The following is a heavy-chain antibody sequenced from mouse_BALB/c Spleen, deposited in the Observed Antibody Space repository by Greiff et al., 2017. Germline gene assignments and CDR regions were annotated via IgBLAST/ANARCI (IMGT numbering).Heavy chain of an antibody. CDR2: IFPGTGTT. Sequence: QVQLQQSGAELVKPGASVKLSCKTSGYTFTSYWIQWVKQRPGQGLGWIGEIFPGTGTTYYNEKFKGKATLTIDTSSSTAYMQLSSLTSEDSAVYFCARKGAYGNYLWFAYWGQGTLVTVSA. CDR1: GYTFTSYW. CDR3: ARKGAYGNYLWFAY. V-gene: IGHV1S132*01. D-gene: IGHD2-1*01. J-gene: IGHJ3*01.